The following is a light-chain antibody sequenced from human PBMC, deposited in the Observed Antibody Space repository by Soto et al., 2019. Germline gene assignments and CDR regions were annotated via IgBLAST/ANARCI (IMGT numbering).Light chain of an antibody. CDR1: SSDIGASNS. CDR3: GSKAGSNKHVV. V-gene: IGLV2-8*01. CDR2: EVT. Sequence: QSVLTQPPSASGSPGQSVTISCAGSSSDIGASNSVSWYQQHPGKAPKLLISEVTKRPSGVPDRFSGSKSGNTASLTLSGLQADDEADYYCGSKAGSNKHVVFGGGTKLTVL. J-gene: IGLJ2*01.